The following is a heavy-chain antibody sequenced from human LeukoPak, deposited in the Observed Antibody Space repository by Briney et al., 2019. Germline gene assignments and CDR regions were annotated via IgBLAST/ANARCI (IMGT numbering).Heavy chain of an antibody. V-gene: IGHV5-51*01. D-gene: IGHD4-23*01. CDR1: GYSFTSYW. CDR3: ATMSPELVTPFDY. J-gene: IGHJ4*02. CDR2: IYPGDSDT. Sequence: GESLKISCKGSGYSFTSYWIGWVRQMPGKGLEWMGIIYPGDSDTRYSPSFQGQVTISADKSISTAYLQWSSLKASDTAMYNCATMSPELVTPFDYWGQGTLVTVSS.